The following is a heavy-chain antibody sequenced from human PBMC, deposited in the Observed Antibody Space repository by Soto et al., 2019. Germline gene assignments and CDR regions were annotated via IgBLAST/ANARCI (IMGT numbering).Heavy chain of an antibody. J-gene: IGHJ4*02. D-gene: IGHD3-22*01. V-gene: IGHV3-49*04. CDR3: TRDLGSRNYYDSSGYC. CDR2: IRSKAYGGTT. CDR1: GFTFGDYA. Sequence: GGSLRLSCTASGFTFGDYAMSWVRQAPGKGLEWVGFIRSKAYGGTTEYAASVKGRFTISRDDSKSIAYLQMNSLKTEDTAVYYCTRDLGSRNYYDSSGYCWGQATLVTVSS.